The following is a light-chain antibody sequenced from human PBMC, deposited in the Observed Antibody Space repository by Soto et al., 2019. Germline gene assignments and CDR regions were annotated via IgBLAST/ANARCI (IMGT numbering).Light chain of an antibody. J-gene: IGLJ1*01. V-gene: IGLV2-14*01. CDR1: SSDVGRYNY. CDR2: EVT. Sequence: QSALTQPASVSGSPGQSITISCTGTSSDVGRYNYVSWYQQHPGKAPKLMIFEVTDRPSGVSDRFSGSKSGNTASLTISGLQAEDEADYFCSSYTGTTTRYVFGTGTKVTVL. CDR3: SSYTGTTTRYV.